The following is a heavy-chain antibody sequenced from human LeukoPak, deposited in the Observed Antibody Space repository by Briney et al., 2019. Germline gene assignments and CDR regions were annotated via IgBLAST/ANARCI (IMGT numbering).Heavy chain of an antibody. CDR2: IYPGDSNT. CDR1: GYTFPNYW. D-gene: IGHD3-22*01. Sequence: KVSRKGSGYTFPNYWIGWVRQMPGKGLEWMGIIYPGDSNTRYSPSFQGQVTISADKSISTAYLQWSSLKASDTAMYYCARFAYGSDYFPGHYWGQGTLVTVSS. J-gene: IGHJ4*02. CDR3: ARFAYGSDYFPGHY. V-gene: IGHV5-51*01.